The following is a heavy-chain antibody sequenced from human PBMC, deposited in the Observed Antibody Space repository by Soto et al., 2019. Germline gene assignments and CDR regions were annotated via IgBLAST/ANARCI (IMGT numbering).Heavy chain of an antibody. CDR3: ARGGGITGTMHAFDI. CDR1: GFTFSSYG. V-gene: IGHV3-33*01. CDR2: IWYDGSNK. J-gene: IGHJ3*02. D-gene: IGHD1-7*01. Sequence: QVQLVESGGGVVQPGRSLRLSCAASGFTFSSYGMHWVRQAPGKGLEWVAVIWYDGSNKYYADSVKGRFTISRENSKNTLYLQMNRLRAEDTAVYYCARGGGITGTMHAFDIWGQGTMVTVSS.